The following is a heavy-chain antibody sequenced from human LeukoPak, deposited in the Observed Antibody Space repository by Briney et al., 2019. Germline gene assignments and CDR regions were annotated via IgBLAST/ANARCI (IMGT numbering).Heavy chain of an antibody. D-gene: IGHD4-23*01. J-gene: IGHJ4*02. Sequence: ASVKVSCKASGYTFTYYGVTWVRQAPGQGLEWLGWIGAYNGNTNYAQELQGRVTMTTDTSTTTAYMELRRLTSDDTAVYYCARESVITPIGNLDYWGQGTLVTVSS. CDR2: IGAYNGNT. CDR1: GYTFTYYG. CDR3: ARESVITPIGNLDY. V-gene: IGHV1-18*01.